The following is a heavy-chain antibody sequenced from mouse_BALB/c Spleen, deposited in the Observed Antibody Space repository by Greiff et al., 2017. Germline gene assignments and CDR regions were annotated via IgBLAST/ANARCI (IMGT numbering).Heavy chain of an antibody. CDR1: GFTFSSFG. J-gene: IGHJ2*01. D-gene: IGHD3-1*01. V-gene: IGHV5-17*02. CDR3: ARSGGYGVNFDY. CDR2: ISSGSSTI. Sequence: EVKVEESGGGLVQPGGSRKLSCAASGFTFSSFGMHWVRQAPEKGLEWVAYISSGSSTIYYADTVKGRFTISRDNPKNTLFLQMTSLRSEDTAMYYCARSGGYGVNFDYWGQGTTLTVSS.